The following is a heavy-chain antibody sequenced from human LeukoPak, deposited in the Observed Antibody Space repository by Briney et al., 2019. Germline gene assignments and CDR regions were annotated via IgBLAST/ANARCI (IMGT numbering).Heavy chain of an antibody. D-gene: IGHD3-22*01. CDR2: IYISGST. Sequence: PSETLSLTCTVSGGSISSRSYYWDWLRQPAGTGLEWLGRIYISGSTSYNPSLKSRVTISVDTSKNQFSLKLSSVTAADTAVYYCARRCSDYYDSSGYFGWFDPWGQGTLVTVSS. CDR1: GGSISSRSYY. J-gene: IGHJ5*02. V-gene: IGHV4-61*02. CDR3: ARRCSDYYDSSGYFGWFDP.